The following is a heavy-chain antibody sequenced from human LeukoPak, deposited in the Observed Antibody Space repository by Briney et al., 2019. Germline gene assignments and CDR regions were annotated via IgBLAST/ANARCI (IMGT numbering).Heavy chain of an antibody. J-gene: IGHJ5*02. CDR2: IRYDGSNK. V-gene: IGHV3-30*02. D-gene: IGHD1-26*01. CDR3: AKDLSGSEIPDVFDP. Sequence: PGGSLRLSCAASGFTFSSYGMHWVRQAPGKGLEWVAFIRYDGSNKYYADSVKGRFTISRDNTKNTLYLQMNSLRAEDTAVYYCAKDLSGSEIPDVFDPWGQGTLVTVSS. CDR1: GFTFSSYG.